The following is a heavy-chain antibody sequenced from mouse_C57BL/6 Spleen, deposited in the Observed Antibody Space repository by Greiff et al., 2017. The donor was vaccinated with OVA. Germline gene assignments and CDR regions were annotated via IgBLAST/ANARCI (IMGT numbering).Heavy chain of an antibody. J-gene: IGHJ3*01. V-gene: IGHV1-82*01. CDR2: IYPGDGDT. CDR1: GYAFSSSW. Sequence: VQLQQSGPELVKPGASVKISCKASGYAFSSSWMNWVKQRPGKGLEWIGRIYPGDGDTNYNGKFKGKATLTADKSSSTAYMQLSSLTSEDSAVYFCAREDYDYDGPAWFAYWGQGTLVTVSA. CDR3: AREDYDYDGPAWFAY. D-gene: IGHD2-4*01.